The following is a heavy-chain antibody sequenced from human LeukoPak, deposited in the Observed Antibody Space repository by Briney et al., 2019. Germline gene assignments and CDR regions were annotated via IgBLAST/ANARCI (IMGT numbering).Heavy chain of an antibody. Sequence: PSETLSLTCAVYGGSFSGYYWSWIRQPPGKGLEWIGEINHSGSTNYNPFLKSRVTISVDTSKNQFSLKLSSVTAADTAVYYCATSGSYARGGNDYWGQGTLVTVSS. CDR3: ATSGSYARGGNDY. CDR1: GGSFSGYY. J-gene: IGHJ4*02. V-gene: IGHV4-34*01. CDR2: INHSGST. D-gene: IGHD1-26*01.